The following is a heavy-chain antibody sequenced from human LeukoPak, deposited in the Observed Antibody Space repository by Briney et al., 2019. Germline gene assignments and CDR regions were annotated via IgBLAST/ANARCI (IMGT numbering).Heavy chain of an antibody. Sequence: PGGSLRLSCAASGVTFSSYAMNWVRQAPGKGLEWVSFISGSGDTTYYADSVKGRFTISKDSSKNTLYLQMNSLRAEDAAVYYCAKERTEVVVAATNYWGQGTLVTVSS. CDR1: GVTFSSYA. CDR2: ISGSGDTT. J-gene: IGHJ4*02. D-gene: IGHD2-15*01. V-gene: IGHV3-23*01. CDR3: AKERTEVVVAATNY.